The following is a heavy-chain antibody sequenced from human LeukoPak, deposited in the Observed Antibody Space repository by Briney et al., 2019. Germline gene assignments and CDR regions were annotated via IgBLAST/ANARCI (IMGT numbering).Heavy chain of an antibody. Sequence: GESPKISCKGSGYSFTSYWIGWVRQMPGKGLEWMGIIYPGDSDTRYSPSFQGQVTISADKSISTAYLQWSSLKASDTAMYYCARCLLADGIWFDPWGQGTLVTVSS. D-gene: IGHD6-13*01. V-gene: IGHV5-51*01. J-gene: IGHJ5*02. CDR1: GYSFTSYW. CDR2: IYPGDSDT. CDR3: ARCLLADGIWFDP.